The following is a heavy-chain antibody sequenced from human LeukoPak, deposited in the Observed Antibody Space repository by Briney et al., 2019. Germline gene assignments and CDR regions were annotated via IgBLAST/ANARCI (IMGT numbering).Heavy chain of an antibody. D-gene: IGHD2-21*02. CDR2: IYYSGST. J-gene: IGHJ5*02. CDR3: ARVPRGCGGDCAWFDP. V-gene: IGHV4-31*03. CDR1: GGSISGYY. Sequence: SETLSLTCTVSGGSISGYYWSWIRQHPGKGLEWIGYIYYSGSTYYNPSLKSRVTISVDTSKNQFSLKLSSVTAADTAVYYCARVPRGCGGDCAWFDPWGQGTLVTVSS.